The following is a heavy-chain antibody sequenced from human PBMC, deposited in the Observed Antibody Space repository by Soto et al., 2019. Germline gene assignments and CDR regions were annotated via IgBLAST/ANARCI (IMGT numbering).Heavy chain of an antibody. J-gene: IGHJ4*02. CDR3: ARRTSSLGYCSGGSCHFDY. D-gene: IGHD2-15*01. CDR2: INHSGST. V-gene: IGHV4-34*01. Sequence: QVQLQQWGAGLLKPSETLSLTCAVYGGSFSGYYWSWIRQPPGKGLEWIGEINHSGSTNYNPSLKIRLTISVDTSRNQFALKLRSVTAADTAVYYCARRTSSLGYCSGGSCHFDYWGQGTLVTVSS. CDR1: GGSFSGYY.